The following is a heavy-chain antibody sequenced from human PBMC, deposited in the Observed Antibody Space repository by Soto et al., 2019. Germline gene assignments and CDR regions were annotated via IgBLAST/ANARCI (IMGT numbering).Heavy chain of an antibody. J-gene: IGHJ6*04. V-gene: IGHV3-7*01. Sequence: GGSLRLSCAASGFTFSSYWVSWFRQAPGKGLEWVANIKQDGSEENYVDSVKGRFTISRDNAKNALYLQMNSLRVEDTAVYYCAREIAARLWGKGTTVTVSS. CDR2: IKQDGSEE. D-gene: IGHD6-6*01. CDR3: AREIAARL. CDR1: GFTFSSYW.